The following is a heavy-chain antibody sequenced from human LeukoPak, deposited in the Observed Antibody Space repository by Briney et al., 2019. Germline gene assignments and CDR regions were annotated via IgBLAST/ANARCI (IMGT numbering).Heavy chain of an antibody. D-gene: IGHD5-12*01. V-gene: IGHV3-74*01. J-gene: IGHJ3*02. Sequence: SGGSLRLSCAASGFTFSSYGMHWVRQGPGKGLVWVSRINTDGSSTSNADSVKGRFTISRDNAKNTLYLQMNSLRAGDTAVYYCARDYLWAFDIWGQGTMVTVSS. CDR3: ARDYLWAFDI. CDR2: INTDGSST. CDR1: GFTFSSYG.